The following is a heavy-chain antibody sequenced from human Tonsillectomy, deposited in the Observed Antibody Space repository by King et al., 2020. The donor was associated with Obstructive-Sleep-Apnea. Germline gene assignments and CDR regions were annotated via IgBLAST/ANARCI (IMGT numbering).Heavy chain of an antibody. CDR1: GFSLSTSGEG. Sequence: ITLKESGPTLVKPTQTLTLTCTFSGFSLSTSGEGVGWIRQPPGKALEWLALIYWDDEKRYSPSLKSRLTITKDTSKNQVVLTMTNMDPVDTATYYCAHRRGGTYYFDYWGQGTLVTVSS. D-gene: IGHD1-26*01. CDR2: IYWDDEK. J-gene: IGHJ4*02. CDR3: AHRRGGTYYFDY. V-gene: IGHV2-5*02.